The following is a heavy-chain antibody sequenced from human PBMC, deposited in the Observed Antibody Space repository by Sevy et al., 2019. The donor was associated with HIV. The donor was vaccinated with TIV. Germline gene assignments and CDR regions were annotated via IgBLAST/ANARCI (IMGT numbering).Heavy chain of an antibody. CDR3: ARDSDSIAAARRDY. J-gene: IGHJ4*02. CDR2: IKQDGSEK. D-gene: IGHD6-13*01. V-gene: IGHV3-7*01. Sequence: GGSLRLSCAASGFTFSSYWMSWVRQAPGKGLEWVANIKQDGSEKYYVDSVKGRFTISRDNAKNSLYLQMNSLRAEDTAVYYCARDSDSIAAARRDYWGQGTLVTVSS. CDR1: GFTFSSYW.